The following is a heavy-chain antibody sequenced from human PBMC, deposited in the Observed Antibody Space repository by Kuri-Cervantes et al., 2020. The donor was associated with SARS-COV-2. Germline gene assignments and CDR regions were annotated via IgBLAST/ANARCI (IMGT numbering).Heavy chain of an antibody. V-gene: IGHV4-61*01. J-gene: IGHJ4*02. CDR1: GGSLTITNW. CDR3: AREGYCSGGSCFDY. Sequence: SQTLSLTCAVAGGSLTITNWWSWIRQPPGKGLEWIGYIYYSGSTNYTPSLKSRVTISVDTSKNQFSLKLSSVTAADTAVYYCAREGYCSGGSCFDYWGQGTLVTVSS. CDR2: IYYSGST. D-gene: IGHD2-15*01.